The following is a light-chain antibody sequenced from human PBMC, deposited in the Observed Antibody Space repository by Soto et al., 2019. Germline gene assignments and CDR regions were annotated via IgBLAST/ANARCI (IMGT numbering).Light chain of an antibody. Sequence: QSALTQPASVSGSPGQSITISCTGTSSDVGSYKYVSWYQQHPGKAPKLIIFEVSNRPSGVSDRFSGSKSGNTASLTISGLQAEDEADYYCSSYTSISSLGVFGTGTKVTVL. CDR1: SSDVGSYKY. CDR3: SSYTSISSLGV. J-gene: IGLJ1*01. V-gene: IGLV2-14*01. CDR2: EVS.